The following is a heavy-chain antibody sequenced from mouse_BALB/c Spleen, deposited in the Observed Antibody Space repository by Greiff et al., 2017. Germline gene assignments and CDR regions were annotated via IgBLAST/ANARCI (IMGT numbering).Heavy chain of an antibody. D-gene: IGHD2-1*01. V-gene: IGHV1S81*02. CDR2: INPSNGGT. J-gene: IGHJ1*01. Sequence: QVQLKQPGAELVKPGASVKLSCKASGYTFTSYYMYWVKQRPGQGLEWIGGINPSNGGTNFNEKFKSKATLTVDKSSSTAYMQLSSLTSEDSAVYYCTRWGNYWYFDVWGAGTTVTVSS. CDR3: TRWGNYWYFDV. CDR1: GYTFTSYY.